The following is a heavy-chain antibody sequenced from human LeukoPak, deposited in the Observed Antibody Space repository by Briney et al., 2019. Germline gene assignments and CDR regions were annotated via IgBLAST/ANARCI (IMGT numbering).Heavy chain of an antibody. CDR3: ARALGATDFDY. Sequence: SETLSLTCTVSGGSISSYYWSWIRQPPREGLEWIGYIYYSGSTNYDPSLKSRVTISVDTSKNQFSLKLSSVTAADTAVYYCARALGATDFDYWGQGTLVTVSS. CDR2: IYYSGST. D-gene: IGHD1-26*01. V-gene: IGHV4-59*01. CDR1: GGSISSYY. J-gene: IGHJ4*02.